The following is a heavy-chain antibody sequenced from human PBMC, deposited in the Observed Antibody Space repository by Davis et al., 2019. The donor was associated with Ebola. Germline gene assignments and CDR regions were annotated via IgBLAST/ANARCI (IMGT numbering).Heavy chain of an antibody. J-gene: IGHJ3*02. CDR1: GGTFSNYA. Sequence: SVKVSCKASGGTFSNYAISWVRQAPGQGLEWMGRIIPILGIADYAQRFQGRVTITADKSTSTAYMELRSLRSEDTAVYYCAREGLGYCSRTSCYPGAFDIWGEGTMVTVSS. CDR3: AREGLGYCSRTSCYPGAFDI. CDR2: IIPILGIA. V-gene: IGHV1-69*04. D-gene: IGHD2-2*01.